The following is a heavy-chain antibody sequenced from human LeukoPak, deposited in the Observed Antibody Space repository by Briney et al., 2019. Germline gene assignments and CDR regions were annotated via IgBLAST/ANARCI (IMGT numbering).Heavy chain of an antibody. CDR1: GFTFTSSA. Sequence: SAKVSCKASGFTFTSSAVQWVRQARGQSLERIGWIVVGSGNTNYAQKFQERVTITRDMSTSTAYMELSSLRSEDTAVYYCAAEPLLLWFGELLAWGQGTLVTVSS. V-gene: IGHV1-58*01. CDR3: AAEPLLLWFGELLA. CDR2: IVVGSGNT. D-gene: IGHD3-10*01. J-gene: IGHJ5*02.